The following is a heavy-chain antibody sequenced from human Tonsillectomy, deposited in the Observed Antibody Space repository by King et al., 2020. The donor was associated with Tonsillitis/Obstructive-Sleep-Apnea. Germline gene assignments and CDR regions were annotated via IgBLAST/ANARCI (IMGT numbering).Heavy chain of an antibody. V-gene: IGHV1-8*01. CDR3: ARGPGGSFKSIAAAGNWYFDL. CDR2: MNPNSGNT. Sequence: QLVQSGAEVKKPGASVKVSCKASGYTFTSYDINWVRQATGQGLEWMGWMNPNSGNTGYAQKFQGRVTMTRNTSISTAYMELSSLRSEDTAVYYCARGPGGSFKSIAAAGNWYFDLWGRGTLVTVSS. CDR1: GYTFTSYD. D-gene: IGHD6-13*01. J-gene: IGHJ2*01.